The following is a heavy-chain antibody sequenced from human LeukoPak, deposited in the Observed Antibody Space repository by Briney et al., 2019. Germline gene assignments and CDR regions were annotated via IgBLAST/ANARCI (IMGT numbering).Heavy chain of an antibody. CDR2: IYSGGST. CDR3: ARHSTDYGDYNWFDP. D-gene: IGHD4-17*01. Sequence: PGGSLRLSCAASGFTVSSNYMSWVRQDPGKGLEWVSVIYSGGSTYYADSVKGRFTISRDNSKNTLYLQMNSLRAEDTAVYYCARHSTDYGDYNWFDPWGQGTLVTVSS. CDR1: GFTVSSNY. V-gene: IGHV3-66*02. J-gene: IGHJ5*02.